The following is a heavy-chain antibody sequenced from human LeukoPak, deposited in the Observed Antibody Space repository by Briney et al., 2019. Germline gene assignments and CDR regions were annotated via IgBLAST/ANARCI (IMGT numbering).Heavy chain of an antibody. CDR1: GFTFDDYG. D-gene: IGHD3-16*01. V-gene: IGHV3-20*04. J-gene: IGHJ3*02. Sequence: GGSLRLSCAASGFTFDDYGMSWVRQAPGKGLEWISGVNWNGGSTGYADSVKGRFTISRDNAKNSLYLQMNSLRAEDTALYYCARDLWRSFGAFDIWGQGTMVTVSS. CDR3: ARDLWRSFGAFDI. CDR2: VNWNGGST.